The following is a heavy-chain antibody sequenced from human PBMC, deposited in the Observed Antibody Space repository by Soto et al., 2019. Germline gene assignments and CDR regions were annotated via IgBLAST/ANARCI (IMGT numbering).Heavy chain of an antibody. CDR1: VDSVSSNSAA. D-gene: IGHD3-3*01. CDR3: ARDLDNITLYHHAFDI. J-gene: IGHJ3*02. CDR2: TYYRSKWYN. V-gene: IGHV6-1*01. Sequence: SQTLSLTCAISVDSVSSNSAAWNWIIQSPSRGLEWLGRTYYRSKWYNDYAVSVKSRITINPDTSKNQFSLQLNSVTPEDTAVYYCARDLDNITLYHHAFDIWGQGTLVTVSS.